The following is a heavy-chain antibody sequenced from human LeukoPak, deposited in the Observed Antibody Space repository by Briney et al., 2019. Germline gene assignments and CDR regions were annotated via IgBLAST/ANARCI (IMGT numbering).Heavy chain of an antibody. V-gene: IGHV4-31*03. D-gene: IGHD3-3*01. CDR1: GGSISSGGYY. CDR2: IYYSGST. Sequence: SETLSLTCTVSGGSISSGGYYWRWIRQHPGKGLEWIGYIYYSGSTYYNPSLKSRVTISVDTSKNQFSLKLSSVTAADTAVYYCARGGYDFWSGYYTGPGYWGQGTLVTVSS. J-gene: IGHJ4*02. CDR3: ARGGYDFWSGYYTGPGY.